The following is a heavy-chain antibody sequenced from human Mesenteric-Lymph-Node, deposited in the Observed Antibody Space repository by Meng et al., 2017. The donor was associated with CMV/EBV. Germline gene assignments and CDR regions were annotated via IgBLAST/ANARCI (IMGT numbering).Heavy chain of an antibody. CDR3: ARVSRVWFGELPLDY. D-gene: IGHD3-10*01. J-gene: IGHJ4*02. CDR1: GGTFSSDA. Sequence: ASVKVSCKASGGTFSSDAISWVRQAPGQGLEWMGIINPSGGSTSYAQKFQGRVTMTRDTSTSTVYMELSSLRSEDTAVYYCARVSRVWFGELPLDYWGQGTLVTVSS. CDR2: INPSGGST. V-gene: IGHV1-46*01.